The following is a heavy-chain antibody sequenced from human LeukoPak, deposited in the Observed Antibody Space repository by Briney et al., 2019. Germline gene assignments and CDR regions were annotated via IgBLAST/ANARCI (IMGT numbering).Heavy chain of an antibody. CDR1: GFTFSSYG. CDR2: ISYDGSNR. CDR3: AKGDDSSGYFHFDY. D-gene: IGHD3-22*01. J-gene: IGHJ4*02. Sequence: GRSLRLSCAASGFTFSSYGMHWVRQAPGKGLEWVAVISYDGSNRYYADSVKGRFTISRDNSKNTLYLQMNSLRAEDTAVYYCAKGDDSSGYFHFDYWGQGTLVTVSS. V-gene: IGHV3-30*18.